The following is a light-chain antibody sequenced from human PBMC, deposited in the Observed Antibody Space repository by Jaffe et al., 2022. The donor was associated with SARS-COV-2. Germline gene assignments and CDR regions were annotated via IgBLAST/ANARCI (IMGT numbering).Light chain of an antibody. V-gene: IGLV3-19*01. CDR3: HSRDIGNNRLGYV. Sequence: SSELTQDPAVSVALGQTVRITCQGDSLRHYAASWYQQRPGQAPVVVIYGNNNRPSGIPDRFSGSRSGNTASLTITGAQAEDEADYFCHSRDIGNNRLGYVFGPATKVAVL. J-gene: IGLJ1*01. CDR2: GNN. CDR1: SLRHYA.